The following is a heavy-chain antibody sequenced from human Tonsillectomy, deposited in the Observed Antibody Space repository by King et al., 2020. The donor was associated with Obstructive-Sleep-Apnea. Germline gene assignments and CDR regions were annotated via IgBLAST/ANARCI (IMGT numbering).Heavy chain of an antibody. CDR2: ISDDGRDK. J-gene: IGHJ4*02. Sequence: HVQLVESGGGVVQPGRSLRLSCAASGFTFNDYTMHWVRQAPGKGLEWVAVISDDGRDKNYADSVEGRFSISREKSRNTLHLQMHGLTVEDTAVYYCAREGITLAGSVDHWGQGTLVTVSS. CDR3: AREGITLAGSVDH. D-gene: IGHD6-19*01. CDR1: GFTFNDYT. V-gene: IGHV3-30*03.